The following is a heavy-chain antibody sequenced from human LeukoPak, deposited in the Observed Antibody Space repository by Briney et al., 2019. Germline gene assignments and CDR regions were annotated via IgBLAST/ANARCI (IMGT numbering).Heavy chain of an antibody. Sequence: ASVKVSCKASGYTFTSYDINWVRQAPGQGLEWMGWMNPNGGNTGYAQKFQGRVTMTRNTSISTAYMELSSLRSEDTAVYYCARSRILSSIAVAGASWFDPWGQGTLVTVSS. J-gene: IGHJ5*02. V-gene: IGHV1-8*01. CDR2: MNPNGGNT. CDR3: ARSRILSSIAVAGASWFDP. D-gene: IGHD6-19*01. CDR1: GYTFTSYD.